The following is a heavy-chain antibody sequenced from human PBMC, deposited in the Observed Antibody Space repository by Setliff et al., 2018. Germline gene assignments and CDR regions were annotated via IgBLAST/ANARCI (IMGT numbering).Heavy chain of an antibody. D-gene: IGHD6-13*01. CDR1: GGTLNMYG. Sequence: ISGAAYGGTLNMYGMHWVRQAPGKGLEWVAFTRLDGNSKYYADSVKGRFTISRDNAKNSLYLQMNSLRAEDTAVYYCASWAHDYWGQGTQVTVSS. CDR3: ASWAHDY. V-gene: IGHV3-30*02. J-gene: IGHJ4*02. CDR2: TRLDGNSK.